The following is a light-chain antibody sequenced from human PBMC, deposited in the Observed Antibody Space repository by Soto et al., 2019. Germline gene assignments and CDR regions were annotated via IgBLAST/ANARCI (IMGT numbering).Light chain of an antibody. CDR2: AAS. J-gene: IGKJ1*01. Sequence: EIVMMQSPATLSVSPGERATLSCRASQSVSSDLAWYQQKPGQAPRLLIYAASTRATGIPARFSGSGSGTGFPLTIISLQAEDFALYYCQQYNSWPPRWTFGQGTKVEIK. CDR3: QQYNSWPPRWT. V-gene: IGKV3-15*01. CDR1: QSVSSD.